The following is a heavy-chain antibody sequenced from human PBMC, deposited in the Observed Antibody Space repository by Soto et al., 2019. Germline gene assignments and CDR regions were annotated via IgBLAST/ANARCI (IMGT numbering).Heavy chain of an antibody. Sequence: EVHLSESGGGLVQPGGSLRLSCVASGFTFTTYAMTWVRQAPGKGLEWVSGISGDSDGTYYADSVKGRFTISRDNSKNTVFLQMDSLTAEETALYYCASRRFGEYAYWGQGTLVTVSS. CDR3: ASRRFGEYAY. D-gene: IGHD3-16*01. J-gene: IGHJ4*02. CDR1: GFTFTTYA. CDR2: ISGDSDGT. V-gene: IGHV3-23*01.